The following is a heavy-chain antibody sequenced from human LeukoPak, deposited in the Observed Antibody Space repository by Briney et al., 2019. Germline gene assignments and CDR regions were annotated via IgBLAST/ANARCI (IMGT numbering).Heavy chain of an antibody. CDR1: GGFISTYF. CDR2: IYTSGST. CDR3: ARGIAATGIGWFDP. V-gene: IGHV4-4*07. J-gene: IGHJ5*02. Sequence: SETLSLTCTVSGGFISTYFWNWIRQPAGKGLEWIGRIYTSGSTNYNPSLKSRVTMLVDTSKNQFSLKLNSVTAADTAVYYCARGIAATGIGWFDPWGQGTLVTVSS. D-gene: IGHD6-13*01.